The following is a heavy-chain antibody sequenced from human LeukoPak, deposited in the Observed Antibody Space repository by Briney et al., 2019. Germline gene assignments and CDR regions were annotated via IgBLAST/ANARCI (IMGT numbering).Heavy chain of an antibody. CDR2: ISGNGGST. Sequence: GGSLSLSCAASGFTFSSFAMSWVRQAPGKGLEWVSSISGNGGSTYYADSVRGRFTISRDNSKNTMYLQRSSLRAEDTAVYYCAKLRYSGSYFDWFDPWGQGTLVTVSS. V-gene: IGHV3-23*01. CDR1: GFTFSSFA. J-gene: IGHJ5*02. D-gene: IGHD1-26*01. CDR3: AKLRYSGSYFDWFDP.